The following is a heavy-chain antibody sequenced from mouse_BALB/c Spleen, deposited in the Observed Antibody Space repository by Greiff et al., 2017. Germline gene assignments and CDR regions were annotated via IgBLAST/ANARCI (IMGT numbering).Heavy chain of an antibody. D-gene: IGHD2-14*01. CDR2: ISSGSSTI. CDR3: AGVYRYGAMDY. Sequence: EVQLVESGGGLVQPGGSRKLSCAASGYTFSSYGMHWVRQAPEKGLEWVAYISSGSSTIYYADTVKGRITIARDNPKNTLFLQMTSLRSEGTAMYYCAGVYRYGAMDYWGQGTSVTVSS. V-gene: IGHV5-17*02. CDR1: GYTFSSYG. J-gene: IGHJ4*01.